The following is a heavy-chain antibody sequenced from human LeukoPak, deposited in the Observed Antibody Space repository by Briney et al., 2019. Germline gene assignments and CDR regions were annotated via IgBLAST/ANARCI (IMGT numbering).Heavy chain of an antibody. Sequence: SETLSLTCTVSGGSISSGDYYWSWIRQPPGKGLEWIGYIYYSGSTYYNPSLKSRVTMSVDTSKNQFSLKLSSVTAADTAVYYCARDPQISSSWSPDWFDPWGQGTLVTVSS. CDR3: ARDPQISSSWSPDWFDP. J-gene: IGHJ5*02. CDR2: IYYSGST. CDR1: GGSISSGDYY. V-gene: IGHV4-61*08. D-gene: IGHD6-13*01.